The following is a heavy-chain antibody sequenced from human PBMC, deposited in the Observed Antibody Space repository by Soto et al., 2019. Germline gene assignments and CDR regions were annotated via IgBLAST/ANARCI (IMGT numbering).Heavy chain of an antibody. CDR3: ARHNYDFWSGYYYYYMDV. CDR1: GFTFSSYW. D-gene: IGHD3-3*01. CDR2: INSDGSST. V-gene: IGHV3-74*01. Sequence: EVQLVESGGGLVQPGGSLRLSCAASGFTFSSYWMHWVRQAPGKGLVWVSRINSDGSSTSYADSVKGRFTISRDNAKNTLYLQMNSLRAEDTAVYYCARHNYDFWSGYYYYYMDVWGEGTTVTVSS. J-gene: IGHJ6*03.